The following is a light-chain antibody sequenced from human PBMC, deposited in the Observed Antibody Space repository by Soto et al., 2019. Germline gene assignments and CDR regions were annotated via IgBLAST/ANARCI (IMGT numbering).Light chain of an antibody. J-gene: IGLJ1*01. V-gene: IGLV2-23*01. Sequence: SALTQPASVSGSPGQSITISCTGTSSDVGSYNLVSWYQQHPGKAPKLMIYEGSKRPSGVSNRFSGSKSGNTASLTISGLQAEDEADYYCCSYVISSTSYVFGTGTKVTVL. CDR2: EGS. CDR3: CSYVISSTSYV. CDR1: SSDVGSYNL.